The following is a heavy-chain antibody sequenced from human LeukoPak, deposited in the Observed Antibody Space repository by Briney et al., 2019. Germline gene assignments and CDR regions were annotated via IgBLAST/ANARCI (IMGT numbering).Heavy chain of an antibody. CDR2: IKEDGSEK. Sequence: GGSLRLSCAASGFMFSSYWMSWVRQAPGKGLEWVADIKEDGSEKSYVDSVKGRFTISRDNAKNSLYLQMNSLRAEDTAVYYCARLWLRCNWFDPWGQGTLVTVSS. D-gene: IGHD5-12*01. CDR3: ARLWLRCNWFDP. CDR1: GFMFSSYW. J-gene: IGHJ5*02. V-gene: IGHV3-7*01.